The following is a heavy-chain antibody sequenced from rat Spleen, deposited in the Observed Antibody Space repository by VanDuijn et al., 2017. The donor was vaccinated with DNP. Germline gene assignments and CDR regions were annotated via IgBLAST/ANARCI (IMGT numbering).Heavy chain of an antibody. D-gene: IGHD1-11*01. CDR2: ISYDGSST. J-gene: IGHJ4*01. Sequence: EVQLVESGGGPVQPGRSLKLSCVASGFIFSNHWMTWIRQAPGKGLEWVASISYDGSSTYYRDSVKGRFTISRDNAKSTLYLQMDSLRSEDTATYYCARPRPLRMDAWGQGASVTVSS. CDR1: GFIFSNHW. CDR3: ARPRPLRMDA. V-gene: IGHV5-31*01.